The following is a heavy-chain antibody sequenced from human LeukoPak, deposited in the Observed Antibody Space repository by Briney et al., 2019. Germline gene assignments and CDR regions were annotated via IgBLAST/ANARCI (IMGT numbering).Heavy chain of an antibody. J-gene: IGHJ4*02. CDR1: GFTFSSYS. V-gene: IGHV3-21*01. Sequence: GGSLRLSCAASGFTFSSYSMNWVRQAPGKGLEWVSPISSSSSYIYYADSVKGRFTISRDNAKNSLYLQMNSLRAEDTAAYYCARQLAVAGFDYWGQGTLVTVSS. CDR2: ISSSSSYI. D-gene: IGHD6-19*01. CDR3: ARQLAVAGFDY.